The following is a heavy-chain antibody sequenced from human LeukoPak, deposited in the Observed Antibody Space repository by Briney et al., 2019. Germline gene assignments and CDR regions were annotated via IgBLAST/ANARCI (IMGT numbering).Heavy chain of an antibody. CDR3: ARDSPYYYGSGSATYYMDV. D-gene: IGHD3-10*01. V-gene: IGHV4-34*01. J-gene: IGHJ6*03. CDR2: IHHSGST. CDR1: VGSFSGYY. Sequence: TSETLSLTCAVYVGSFSGYYWSWLRQFPGKGLEWIGEIHHSGSTKYNPSLKSRVTISVDTSKNQFSLKLSSVTAADTAVYYCARDSPYYYGSGSATYYMDVWGKGTTVTISS.